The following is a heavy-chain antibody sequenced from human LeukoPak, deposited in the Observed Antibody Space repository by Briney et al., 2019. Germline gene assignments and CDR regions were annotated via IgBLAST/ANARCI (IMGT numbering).Heavy chain of an antibody. Sequence: SETLSLTCTVSGGSISRYYWSWIRQPPGKGLEWIGYIYYSGSTNYNPSLKSRVTISVDTSKNQFSLKLSSVTAADTAVYYCARGNDILTGYFEYFDYWGQGPLVTVSS. CDR2: IYYSGST. CDR3: ARGNDILTGYFEYFDY. V-gene: IGHV4-59*01. J-gene: IGHJ4*02. CDR1: GGSISRYY. D-gene: IGHD3-9*01.